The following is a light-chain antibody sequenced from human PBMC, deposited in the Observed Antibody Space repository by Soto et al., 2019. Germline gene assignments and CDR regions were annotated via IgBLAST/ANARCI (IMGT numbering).Light chain of an antibody. V-gene: IGLV1-40*01. CDR1: SSNIGAGYD. CDR2: GNS. Sequence: SVLTQPPSVSGAPGQRVTISCTGSSSNIGAGYDVHWYQQLPGTAPKLLIYGNSNRPSGVPDRFSGSKSGTSASLAITGLQAEDEADYYCQSYDSSLFWVFGGGTKLTVL. CDR3: QSYDSSLFWV. J-gene: IGLJ3*02.